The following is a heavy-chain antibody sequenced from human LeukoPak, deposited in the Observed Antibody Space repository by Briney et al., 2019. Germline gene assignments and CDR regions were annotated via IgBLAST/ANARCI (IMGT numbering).Heavy chain of an antibody. J-gene: IGHJ4*02. D-gene: IGHD6-6*01. CDR1: GFTFSSYS. CDR3: AKESHSSSSGY. Sequence: GGSLRLSCAASGFTFSSYSMNWVRQAPGKGLEWVSSISSSSSYIYYADSVKGRFTIPRDNSKNTLYLQMNSLRAEDTAVYYCAKESHSSSSGYWGQGTLVTVSS. CDR2: ISSSSSYI. V-gene: IGHV3-21*04.